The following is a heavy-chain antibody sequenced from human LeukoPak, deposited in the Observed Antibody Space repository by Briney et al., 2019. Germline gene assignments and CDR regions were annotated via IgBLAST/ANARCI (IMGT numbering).Heavy chain of an antibody. J-gene: IGHJ4*02. D-gene: IGHD6-19*01. CDR2: INSDGSST. Sequence: PGRSLRLSCAASGFTFSSYWMHWVRQAPGKGLVWVSRINSDGSSTSYADSVKGRFTISRDNAKNTLYLQMNSLRAEDTAVYYCARVYSSGWSAALDYWGQGTLVTVSS. V-gene: IGHV3-74*01. CDR1: GFTFSSYW. CDR3: ARVYSSGWSAALDY.